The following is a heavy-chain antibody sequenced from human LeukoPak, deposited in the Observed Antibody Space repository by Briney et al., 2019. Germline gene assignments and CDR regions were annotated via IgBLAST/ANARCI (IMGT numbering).Heavy chain of an antibody. D-gene: IGHD3-10*01. Sequence: SETLSLTCAVSGYSISSGYYWGWIREPPGKGLEWIGSIYHSGSTYYNPSLKSRVTISVDTSKNQFSLKLSSVTAADTAVYYCARDLSGDYYGSGSYFDWGQGTLVTVSS. V-gene: IGHV4-38-2*02. CDR2: IYHSGST. CDR1: GYSISSGYY. CDR3: ARDLSGDYYGSGSYFD. J-gene: IGHJ4*02.